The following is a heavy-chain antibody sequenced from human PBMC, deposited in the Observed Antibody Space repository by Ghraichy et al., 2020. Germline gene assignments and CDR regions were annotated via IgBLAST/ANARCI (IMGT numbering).Heavy chain of an antibody. J-gene: IGHJ5*02. D-gene: IGHD3-10*01. CDR1: GGSVSSGSYY. CDR2: IYYSGNT. Sequence: SETLSLTCTVSGGSVSSGSYYWSWIRQPPGKGLEWIGYIYYSGNTNYNPSLKSRVTISVDTSKNQFSLKLSSVTAADTAVYYCASGSGSEGYWFDPWGQGTLVTVSS. V-gene: IGHV4-61*01. CDR3: ASGSGSEGYWFDP.